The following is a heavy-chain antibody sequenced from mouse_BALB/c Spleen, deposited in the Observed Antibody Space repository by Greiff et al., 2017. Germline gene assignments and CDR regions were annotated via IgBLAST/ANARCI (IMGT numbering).Heavy chain of an antibody. CDR3: ASYCYGSSPWFAY. CDR2: IDPFNGGT. V-gene: IGHV1S135*01. J-gene: IGHJ3*01. D-gene: IGHD1-1*01. Sequence: VQLKESGPELMKPGASVKISCKASGYSFTSYYMHWVKQSHGKSLEWIGYIDPFNGGTSYNQKFKGKATLTVDKSSSTAYMHLSSLTSEDSAVYYCASYCYGSSPWFAYWGQGTLVTVSA. CDR1: GYSFTSYY.